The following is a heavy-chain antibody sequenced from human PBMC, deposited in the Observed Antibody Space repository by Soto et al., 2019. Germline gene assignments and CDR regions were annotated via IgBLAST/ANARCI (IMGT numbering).Heavy chain of an antibody. V-gene: IGHV4-59*01. Sequence: SETLSLTCTVSGGSISSYYWSWIRQPPGKGLEWIGYIYYSGSTNYNPSLKSRVTISVDTSKNQFSLKLSSVTAADTAVYYCARHDLVGATTEDPKFDYWGQGTLVTVSS. CDR3: ARHDLVGATTEDPKFDY. CDR2: IYYSGST. J-gene: IGHJ4*02. D-gene: IGHD1-26*01. CDR1: GGSISSYY.